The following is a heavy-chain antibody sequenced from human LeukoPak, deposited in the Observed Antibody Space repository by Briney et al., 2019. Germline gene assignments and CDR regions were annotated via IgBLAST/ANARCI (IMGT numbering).Heavy chain of an antibody. J-gene: IGHJ4*02. CDR2: IYYSGST. CDR3: AKKNSGTFDH. Sequence: PSETLSLTCTVSGGSISGYYWSWIRQPPGKGLEWIGYIYYSGSTSYNPSLKSRVTISIDTSKNQFSLRLNSVTAADTAVYYCAKKNSGTFDHWGQGTLVTVSS. V-gene: IGHV4-59*01. CDR1: GGSISGYY. D-gene: IGHD3-10*01.